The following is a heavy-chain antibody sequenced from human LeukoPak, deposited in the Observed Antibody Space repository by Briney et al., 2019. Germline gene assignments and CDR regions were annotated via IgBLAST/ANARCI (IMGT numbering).Heavy chain of an antibody. Sequence: SETLSLTCTVSGGSISSSSYYWGWIRQPPGKGLEWIRSIYYSGGTYYNPSLKSRVTISVDTSKNQFSLKLSSVTAADTAVYYCARLSSGHYYYYYYYMDVWGKGTTVTVSS. CDR2: IYYSGGT. D-gene: IGHD3-10*01. V-gene: IGHV4-39*01. CDR1: GGSISSSSYY. J-gene: IGHJ6*03. CDR3: ARLSSGHYYYYYYYMDV.